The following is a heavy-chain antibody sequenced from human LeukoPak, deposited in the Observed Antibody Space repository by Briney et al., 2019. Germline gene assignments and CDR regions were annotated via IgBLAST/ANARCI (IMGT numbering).Heavy chain of an antibody. CDR2: ISTSSSNVI. Sequence: GGSLRLSCAASGFTFSSYHMNWVRQAPGKGLEWVSFISTSSSNVIYYADSVKGRFTISRDDARNSLYLQMNSLRVEDTAMYYCARRDDFDIWGQGTLVTVSS. J-gene: IGHJ3*02. CDR1: GFTFSSYH. V-gene: IGHV3-48*04. CDR3: ARRDDFDI.